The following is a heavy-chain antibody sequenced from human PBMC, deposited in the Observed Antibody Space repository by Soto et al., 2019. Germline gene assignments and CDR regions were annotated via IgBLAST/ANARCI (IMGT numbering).Heavy chain of an antibody. CDR1: GGSISSGGYS. D-gene: IGHD3-10*01. CDR2: IYHSGST. J-gene: IGHJ4*02. V-gene: IGHV4-30-2*01. CDR3: ARGTMVRGVIAHFDY. Sequence: SXTLSLTCAVSGGSISSGGYSWGWIRQPPGKGLEWIGYIYHSGSTYYNPSLKSRVTISVDRSKNQFSLKLSSVTAADTAVYYCARGTMVRGVIAHFDYWGQGTLVTVSS.